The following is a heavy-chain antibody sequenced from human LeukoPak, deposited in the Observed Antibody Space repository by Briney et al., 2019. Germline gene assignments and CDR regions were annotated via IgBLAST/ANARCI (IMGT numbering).Heavy chain of an antibody. J-gene: IGHJ4*02. CDR3: AKGAGRMIQLWLLDY. D-gene: IGHD5-18*01. CDR2: IYSGGST. V-gene: IGHV3-53*01. Sequence: GGSLRLSCAASGFTVSSNYMSWVRQAPGKGLEWVSVIYSGGSTYYADSVKGRFTISRDNSKNTLYLQMNSLRAEDTAVYYCAKGAGRMIQLWLLDYWGQGTLVTVSS. CDR1: GFTVSSNY.